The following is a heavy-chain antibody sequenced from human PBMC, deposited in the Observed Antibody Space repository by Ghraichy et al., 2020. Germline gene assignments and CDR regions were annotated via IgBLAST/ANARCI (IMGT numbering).Heavy chain of an antibody. CDR2: INYSGST. J-gene: IGHJ6*02. Sequence: SETLSLTCTVSGGSISSGGYYWSWQRQHTGKDLEGSGYINYSGSTYYNPTLKIRVTIAVATTKNQFSLKLSSVTAADTDVYYCARATSHGCSGGSCYSIYYYGMDVWGQGTTVTVSS. D-gene: IGHD2-15*01. V-gene: IGHV4-31*03. CDR3: ARATSHGCSGGSCYSIYYYGMDV. CDR1: GGSISSGGYY.